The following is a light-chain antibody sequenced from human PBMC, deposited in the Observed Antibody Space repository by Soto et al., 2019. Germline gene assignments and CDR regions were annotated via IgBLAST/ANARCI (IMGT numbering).Light chain of an antibody. CDR3: QLYNTYSGT. V-gene: IGKV1-5*03. J-gene: IGKJ1*01. Sequence: IPMTQSPSTLSASVGDTVTITCRASQSISSWLAWYQQKPGKAPKLLIYRASTLQSGVPSRFSASGSGTEFILTISSLQPDDFATYDCQLYNTYSGTFGQGTKV. CDR2: RAS. CDR1: QSISSW.